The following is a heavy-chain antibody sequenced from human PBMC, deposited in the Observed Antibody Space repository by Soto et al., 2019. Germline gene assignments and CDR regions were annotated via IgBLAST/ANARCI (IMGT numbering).Heavy chain of an antibody. D-gene: IGHD1-26*01. Sequence: TLSLTCAVSGYSISSSNWWGWVRQPPGKGLEWIGYIYYSGTTYYNPSLKSRVTMSVDTSKNQFSLKLTSVTAVDTAVYYCARREIQGPIDYWGQGTLVTVSS. CDR3: ARREIQGPIDY. CDR1: GYSISSSNW. J-gene: IGHJ4*02. CDR2: IYYSGTT. V-gene: IGHV4-28*01.